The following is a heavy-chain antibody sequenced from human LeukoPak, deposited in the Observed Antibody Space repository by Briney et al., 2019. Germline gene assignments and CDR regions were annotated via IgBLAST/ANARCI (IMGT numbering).Heavy chain of an antibody. CDR2: INHSGST. CDR3: ASQLRYFDWLLLRGGFDP. Sequence: PSETLSLTCAVYGGSFSGYYWSWIRQPPGKGLEWIGEINHSGSTNYNPSLKSRVTISVDTSKNQFSLKLSSVTAADTAVYYCASQLRYFDWLLLRGGFDPWGQGTLVTVSS. D-gene: IGHD3-9*01. CDR1: GGSFSGYY. J-gene: IGHJ5*02. V-gene: IGHV4-34*01.